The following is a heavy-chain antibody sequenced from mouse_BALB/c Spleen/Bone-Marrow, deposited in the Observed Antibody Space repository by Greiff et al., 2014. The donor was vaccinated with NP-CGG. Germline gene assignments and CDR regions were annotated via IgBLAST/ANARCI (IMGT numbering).Heavy chain of an antibody. D-gene: IGHD2-1*01. V-gene: IGHV1-66*01. CDR1: GYSFTSYY. CDR2: IFPGRGNI. J-gene: IGHJ4*01. CDR3: ANRGNWGYAMDY. Sequence: VQLQQSGPGLVKPGASVKISCEASGYSFTSYYIHWVKQRPGQGLEWIGWIFPGRGNIKSNEKFKGEATLTADTSSSTAYMRLSSLASEASSVYFCANRGNWGYAMDYWGQGTSVTVSS.